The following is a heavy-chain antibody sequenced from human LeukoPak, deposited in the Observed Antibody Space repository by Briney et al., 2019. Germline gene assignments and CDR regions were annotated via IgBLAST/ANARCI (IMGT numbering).Heavy chain of an antibody. CDR1: GGSISSSSHY. V-gene: IGHV4-39*01. D-gene: IGHD2-2*01. J-gene: IGHJ4*02. CDR3: ARLVRDCSTDSCYPFDY. CDR2: MYYSGAT. Sequence: SETLFLTCTVSGGSISSSSHYWGWIRQPPGKGLEWIGSMYYSGATYYNPSLKSRVTISVETSKSQFSLKLNSVTAADTAVYYCARLVRDCSTDSCYPFDYWGQGTLVTVSS.